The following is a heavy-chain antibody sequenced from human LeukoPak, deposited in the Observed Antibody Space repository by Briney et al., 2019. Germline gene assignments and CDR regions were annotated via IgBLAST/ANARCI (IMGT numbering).Heavy chain of an antibody. J-gene: IGHJ6*04. D-gene: IGHD1-20*01. V-gene: IGHV4-30-4*08. CDR3: AREGSITGTRDLDY. CDR2: IYYSGST. Sequence: SETLSLTCTVSGGSLSSGDYYWSWIRQPPGKGLDWPGYIYYSGSTYYNPSLKSRVTISVDTSKNQFSLKLSSVTAADTAVYYCAREGSITGTRDLDYWGKGTTVTVSS. CDR1: GGSLSSGDYY.